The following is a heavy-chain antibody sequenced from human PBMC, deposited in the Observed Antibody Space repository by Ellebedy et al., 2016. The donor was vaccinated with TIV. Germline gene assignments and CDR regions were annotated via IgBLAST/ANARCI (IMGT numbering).Heavy chain of an antibody. Sequence: AASVKVSCKVSGYTLTELSMHWVRQAPGKGLEWMGGFDPEDGETIYAQKFQGRVTMTEDTSTDTAYMELRSLRSEDTAVYYCATATWIQLRNAFDIWGQGTMVTVSS. V-gene: IGHV1-24*01. J-gene: IGHJ3*02. CDR3: ATATWIQLRNAFDI. CDR1: GYTLTELS. CDR2: FDPEDGET. D-gene: IGHD5-18*01.